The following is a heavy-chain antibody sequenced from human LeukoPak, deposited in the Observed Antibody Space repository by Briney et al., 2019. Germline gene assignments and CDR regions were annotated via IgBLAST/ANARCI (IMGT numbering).Heavy chain of an antibody. V-gene: IGHV1-46*01. CDR1: GYTFTSYY. CDR3: ARRGYCSSASCYSIYYYYYMDV. CDR2: VNPSGGST. J-gene: IGHJ6*03. Sequence: ASVKVSCKASGYTFTSYYMHWARQAPGQGLEGMGIVNPSGGSTSYAQKFQGRVTMTRDMSTSTVYMELSSLRSEDTAVYYCARRGYCSSASCYSIYYYYYMDVWGKGTTVTVSS. D-gene: IGHD2-2*03.